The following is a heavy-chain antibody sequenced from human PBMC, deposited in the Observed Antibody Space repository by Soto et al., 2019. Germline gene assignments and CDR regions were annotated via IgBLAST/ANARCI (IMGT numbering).Heavy chain of an antibody. V-gene: IGHV1-69*01. J-gene: IGHJ6*02. CDR2: IIPIFGTA. D-gene: IGHD3-22*01. CDR1: GGTFSSYA. Sequence: QVQLVQSGAEVKKPGSSVKVSCKASGGTFSSYAISWVRQAPGQGLEWMGGIIPIFGTANYAQKFRGRVTITADESTSTAYMELSSLRSEDTAVYYCARDSKYYYDSSGYRNPQGYYGMDVWGQGTTVTVSS. CDR3: ARDSKYYYDSSGYRNPQGYYGMDV.